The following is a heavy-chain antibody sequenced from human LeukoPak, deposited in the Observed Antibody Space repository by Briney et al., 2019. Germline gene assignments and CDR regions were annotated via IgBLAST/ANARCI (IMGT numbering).Heavy chain of an antibody. Sequence: PSETLSLTCAVYGGSFSGYYWSWIRQPPGKGLEWIGEINHSGSTNYNPSLKSRVTISVDTSKNQFSLKLSSVTAADTAVYYCARDDYGGNKPPVYWGQGTLVTVSS. V-gene: IGHV4-34*01. J-gene: IGHJ4*02. D-gene: IGHD4-23*01. CDR1: GGSFSGYY. CDR3: ARDDYGGNKPPVY. CDR2: INHSGST.